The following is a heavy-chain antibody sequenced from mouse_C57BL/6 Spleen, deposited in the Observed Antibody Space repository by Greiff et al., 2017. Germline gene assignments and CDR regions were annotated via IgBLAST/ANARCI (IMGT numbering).Heavy chain of an antibody. CDR2: ISDGGSYT. J-gene: IGHJ1*03. CDR3: ASDPLFFNTTVVATGSFDV. Sequence: EVHLVESGGGLVKPGGSLKLSCAASGFTFSSYAMSWVRQTPDKRLEWVATISDGGSYTYYPDHVKGRFTISRDTDKNNLDLAMSHLNSSDTAMYFCASDPLFFNTTVVATGSFDVWGTGTMVTVSA. D-gene: IGHD1-1*01. V-gene: IGHV5-4*01. CDR1: GFTFSSYA.